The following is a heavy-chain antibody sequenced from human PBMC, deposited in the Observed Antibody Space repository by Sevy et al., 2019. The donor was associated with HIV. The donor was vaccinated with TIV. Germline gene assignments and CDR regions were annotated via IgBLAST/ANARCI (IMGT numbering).Heavy chain of an antibody. D-gene: IGHD3-16*01. CDR2: IYSGGGT. V-gene: IGHV3-53*01. J-gene: IGHJ6*02. Sequence: GGSLRLSCAASGFTVSDNYINCVRQAPGKGLEWVSVIYSGGGTYYADSVKGRFTISRDNSKNTLYLQMNNLRVEDTAIYYCARDWGVGNYYAMDVWGQGTTVTVSS. CDR3: ARDWGVGNYYAMDV. CDR1: GFTVSDNY.